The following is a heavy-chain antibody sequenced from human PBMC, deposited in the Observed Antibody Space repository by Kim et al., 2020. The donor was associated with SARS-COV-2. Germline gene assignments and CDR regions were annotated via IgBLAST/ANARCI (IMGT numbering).Heavy chain of an antibody. D-gene: IGHD1-26*01. V-gene: IGHV4-39*07. Sequence: SETLSLTCTVSGGSITNKDYHWGWIRQPPGKGLEWIGTIYYNGRTYYNPSLKSRVAMSVDTSNNQFSLKLTPVTAADTAVYYCAREQWETLFDYWGQGTLVTVSA. CDR2: IYYNGRT. J-gene: IGHJ4*02. CDR1: GGSITNKDYH. CDR3: AREQWETLFDY.